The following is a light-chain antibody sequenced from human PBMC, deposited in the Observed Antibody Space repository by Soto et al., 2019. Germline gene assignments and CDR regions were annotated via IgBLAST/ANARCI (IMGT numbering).Light chain of an antibody. CDR3: QDSSTSPWP. Sequence: TQSPGTLSLSPGERATLSCRAVHSVTSIYLAWYQQKPGQAPRLLIYGTSFRASGIPDRFRGSGSGTDFTLTISSLEPEDSAVYYCQDSSTSPWPFGQGTKVDIK. V-gene: IGKV3-20*01. CDR2: GTS. CDR1: HSVTSIY. J-gene: IGKJ1*01.